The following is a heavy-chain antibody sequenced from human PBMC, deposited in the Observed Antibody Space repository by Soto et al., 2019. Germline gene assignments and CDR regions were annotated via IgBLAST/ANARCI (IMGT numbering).Heavy chain of an antibody. CDR2: IGGYNGDT. CDR3: GRGYGPNWFEP. D-gene: IGHD5-12*01. V-gene: IGHV1-18*01. Sequence: QVQLVQSGAEVKKPGASVKVSCKASGYTFTSYGVTWVRQAPGQGLEWMGWIGGYNGDTNYVEKLQGRVTMTTDTTKRTAYMELRTLGSDETAVYYCGRGYGPNWFEPWGQGALVTVSS. J-gene: IGHJ5*02. CDR1: GYTFTSYG.